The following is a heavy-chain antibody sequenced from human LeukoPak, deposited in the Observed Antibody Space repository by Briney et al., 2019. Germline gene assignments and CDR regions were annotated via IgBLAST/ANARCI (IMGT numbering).Heavy chain of an antibody. J-gene: IGHJ4*02. D-gene: IGHD3-22*01. CDR2: ISWNSGSI. Sequence: PGGSLRLSCAASGFTFDDYAMRWVRQAPGKGLEWVSGISWNSGSIGYADSVKGRFTISRDNAKNSLYLQMNSLRAEDTALYYCAKAYYYDNFFDYWGQGTLVTVSS. V-gene: IGHV3-9*01. CDR1: GFTFDDYA. CDR3: AKAYYYDNFFDY.